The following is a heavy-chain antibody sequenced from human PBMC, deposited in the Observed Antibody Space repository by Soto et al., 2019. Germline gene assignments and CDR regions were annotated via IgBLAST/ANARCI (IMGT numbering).Heavy chain of an antibody. Sequence: QVQLVESGGDVVQPGRSLRLSCAASGFTFSNYGMNWVRQAPGKGLEWVAVISYDGSNKYYADSVRGRFTISRDNSKNKLYVQMDSLRTEYTAVYYCAKSPGPKCSGGSCHYHFDYWGQGTLVTVSS. CDR3: AKSPGPKCSGGSCHYHFDY. J-gene: IGHJ4*02. CDR1: GFTFSNYG. CDR2: ISYDGSNK. V-gene: IGHV3-30*18. D-gene: IGHD2-15*01.